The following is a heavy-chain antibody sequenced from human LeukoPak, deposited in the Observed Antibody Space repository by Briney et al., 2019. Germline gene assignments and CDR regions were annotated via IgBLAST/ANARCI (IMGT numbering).Heavy chain of an antibody. D-gene: IGHD3-10*01. CDR3: ARDGVITMAQGATNWFDP. V-gene: IGHV4-4*07. J-gene: IGHJ5*02. CDR1: GGSISSYY. CDR2: IYTSGST. Sequence: SETLSLTCTVSGGSISSYYWSWIRQPAGKGLEWIGRIYTSGSTNYNPSLKSRVTMSVDTSKNQFSLKLSSVTAADTAVYYCARDGVITMAQGATNWFDPWGQGTLVTVSS.